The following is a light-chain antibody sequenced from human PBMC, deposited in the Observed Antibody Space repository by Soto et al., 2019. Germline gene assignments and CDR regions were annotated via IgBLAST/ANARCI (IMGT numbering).Light chain of an antibody. CDR3: KQFGSSVT. V-gene: IGKV3-20*01. CDR1: HSVSSDY. J-gene: IGKJ4*01. CDR2: ATS. Sequence: VLTKAPGTLSLSPGERAPLSCRASHSVSSDYLAWYQQKPGQAPRLLMYATSSRATGIPDRFSGSGSGTDFTLTISRLESEDFAVYYCKQFGSSVTVGGGTKVDIK.